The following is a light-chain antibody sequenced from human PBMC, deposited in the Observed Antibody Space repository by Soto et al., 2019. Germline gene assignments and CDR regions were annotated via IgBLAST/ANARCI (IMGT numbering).Light chain of an antibody. CDR3: QSHDNSLSGYV. CDR1: SSNIGAGYD. Sequence: QSVLTQPPSVSGAPGQRVTISCTGSSSNIGAGYDVHWYQQVPGTAPKLLIYANFNRPSGVPDRFSGSKSGTSASLAITGLQAEDEADYYCQSHDNSLSGYVFGHGTKVTVL. CDR2: ANF. V-gene: IGLV1-40*01. J-gene: IGLJ1*01.